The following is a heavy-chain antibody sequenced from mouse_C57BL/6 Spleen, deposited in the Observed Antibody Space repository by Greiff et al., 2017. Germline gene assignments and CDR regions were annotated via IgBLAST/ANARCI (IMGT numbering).Heavy chain of an antibody. J-gene: IGHJ4*01. V-gene: IGHV1-80*01. Sequence: VKLMESGAELVKPGASVKISCKASGYAFSSYWMNWVKQRPGKGLEWIGQIYPGDGDTNYNGKFKGKATLTADKSSSTAYMQLSSLTSEDSAVYFCATGSPIYYAMDYWGQGTSVTVSS. CDR2: IYPGDGDT. D-gene: IGHD1-1*01. CDR3: ATGSPIYYAMDY. CDR1: GYAFSSYW.